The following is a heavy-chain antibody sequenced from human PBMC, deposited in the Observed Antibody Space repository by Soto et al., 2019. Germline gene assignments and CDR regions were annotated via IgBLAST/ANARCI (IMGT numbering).Heavy chain of an antibody. CDR2: ISKDGSNT. CDR3: VRSRSGAVADSFDY. V-gene: IGHV3-30*04. J-gene: IGHJ4*02. D-gene: IGHD3-10*01. CDR1: GFTFSRHA. Sequence: QVQLVGSGGGVVQPGRSLRVSCAASGFTFSRHAIHWVRQAPGKGLEWVAVISKDGSNTYYVDSVKGRFTISRDNSKNTLYLQMNSLGDEDTAVYYCVRSRSGAVADSFDYWGQGTQVTVSA.